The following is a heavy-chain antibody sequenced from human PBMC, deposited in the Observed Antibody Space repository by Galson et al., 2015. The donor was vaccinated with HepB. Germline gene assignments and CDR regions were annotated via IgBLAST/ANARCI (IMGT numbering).Heavy chain of an antibody. CDR1: GDSVSSNSAA. CDR3: ARGRWQDYYYYYGMDV. V-gene: IGHV6-1*01. J-gene: IGHJ6*02. D-gene: IGHD4-23*01. Sequence: CAISGDSVSSNSAAWNWIRQSPSRGLEWLGRTYYRSKWYNDYAVSVKSRITINPDTSKNQFSLQLNSVTPEDTAVYYCARGRWQDYYYYYGMDVWGQGTTVTVSS. CDR2: TYYRSKWYN.